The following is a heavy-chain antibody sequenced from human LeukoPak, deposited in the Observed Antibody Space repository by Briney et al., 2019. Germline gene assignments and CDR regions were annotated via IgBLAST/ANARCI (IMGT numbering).Heavy chain of an antibody. Sequence: SETLSLTCAVYGGSFSGYYWSWIRQPPGKGLEWIGEINHGGSTNYNPSLKSRVTISVDTSKNQFSLKLSSVTAADTAVYYCARRKMHQYYYDSSGYRYWGQGTLVTVSS. CDR2: INHGGST. CDR1: GGSFSGYY. V-gene: IGHV4-34*01. J-gene: IGHJ4*02. CDR3: ARRKMHQYYYDSSGYRY. D-gene: IGHD3-22*01.